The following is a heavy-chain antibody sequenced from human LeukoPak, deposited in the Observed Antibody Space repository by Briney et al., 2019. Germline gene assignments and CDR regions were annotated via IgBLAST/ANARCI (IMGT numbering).Heavy chain of an antibody. CDR1: GVTVGNNY. CDR2: IYSGGST. V-gene: IGHV3-66*01. D-gene: IGHD6-6*01. Sequence: GGSLRLSCAASGVTVGNNYMNWVRQAPGKGLEWVSLIYSGGSTHYADSVKGRFTISRYNSKNTLYLQMNSLRVDDTAVYYCARDPPAVAANTYGWGQGTLVTVSS. CDR3: ARDPPAVAANTYG. J-gene: IGHJ4*02.